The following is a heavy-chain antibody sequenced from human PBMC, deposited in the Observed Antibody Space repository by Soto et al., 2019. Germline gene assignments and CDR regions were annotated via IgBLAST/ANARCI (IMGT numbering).Heavy chain of an antibody. V-gene: IGHV3-49*04. Sequence: GSLRLSCTGSGFTFGAYTMSWVRQAPGKGLEWVGSIRSTAYGAPTDVAASVKGRFTISRDDSNGTAYLQMNSLKTEDAAVYYCTRKKEWLIRRRFRYCGMDVWGQGTTVTVSS. CDR3: TRKKEWLIRRRFRYCGMDV. J-gene: IGHJ6*02. D-gene: IGHD6-19*01. CDR2: IRSTAYGAPT. CDR1: GFTFGAYT.